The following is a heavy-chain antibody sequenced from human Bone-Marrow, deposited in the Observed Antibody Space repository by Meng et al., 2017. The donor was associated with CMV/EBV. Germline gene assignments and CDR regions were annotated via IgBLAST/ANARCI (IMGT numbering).Heavy chain of an antibody. CDR1: GYTLTELS. Sequence: ASVKVSCKVSGYTLTELSMHWVRQAPGKGLEWMGGFDPEDGETIYAQKFQGRVTMTEDTSTDTAYMELSSLRSEDTAVYYCARSGGDYGSGNYGMDVWGQGTTVTVSS. CDR3: ARSGGDYGSGNYGMDV. D-gene: IGHD3-10*01. CDR2: FDPEDGET. V-gene: IGHV1-24*01. J-gene: IGHJ6*02.